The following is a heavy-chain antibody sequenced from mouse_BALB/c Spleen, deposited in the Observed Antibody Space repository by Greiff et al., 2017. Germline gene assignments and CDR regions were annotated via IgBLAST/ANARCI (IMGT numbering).Heavy chain of an antibody. Sequence: EVQLVESGGGLVQPGGSLRLSCATSGFTFTDYYMSWVRQPPGKALEWLGFIRNKANGYTTEYSASVKGRFTISRDNSQSILYLQMNTLRAEDSATYYCARDDAMDYWGQGTSVTVSS. CDR2: IRNKANGYTT. J-gene: IGHJ4*01. V-gene: IGHV7-3*02. CDR1: GFTFTDYY. CDR3: ARDDAMDY.